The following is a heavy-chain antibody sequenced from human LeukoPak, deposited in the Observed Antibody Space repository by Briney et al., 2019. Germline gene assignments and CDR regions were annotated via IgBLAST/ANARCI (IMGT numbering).Heavy chain of an antibody. CDR2: IIAYNGNT. D-gene: IGHD1-26*01. J-gene: IGHJ4*02. CDR3: ARAYYSPFDY. V-gene: IGHV1-18*01. CDR1: GYTFTSYG. Sequence: GASVKVSFKASGYTFTSYGISWARQAPGQGIEWMGWIIAYNGNTNYAQKLQGRVTMTTDTSTSTAYMELRSLRSDDTAVYYCARAYYSPFDYWGQGTLVTVSS.